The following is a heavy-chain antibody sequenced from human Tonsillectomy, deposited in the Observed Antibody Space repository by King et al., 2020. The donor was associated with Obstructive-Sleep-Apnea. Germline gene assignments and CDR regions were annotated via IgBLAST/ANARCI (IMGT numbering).Heavy chain of an antibody. CDR2: ISGSSGTI. J-gene: IGHJ4*02. CDR1: GLTFRDYS. CDR3: ARDAIYGSGKYYND. Sequence: QLVQSGGGLVQPGGSLRLSCAASGLTFRDYSMNWVRQAPGKGLEWVSNISGSSGTIYYADSVKGRFSISRDNDKSSLYLQMNSLRVEDTAVYYCARDAIYGSGKYYNDWGQGTLVTVSS. D-gene: IGHD3-10*01. V-gene: IGHV3-48*01.